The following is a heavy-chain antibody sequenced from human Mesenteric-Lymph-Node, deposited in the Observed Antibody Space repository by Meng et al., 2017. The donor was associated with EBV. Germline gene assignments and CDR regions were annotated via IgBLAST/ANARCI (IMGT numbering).Heavy chain of an antibody. V-gene: IGHV4-30-2*01. CDR3: ARNSSVRGDDAFDI. CDR1: GGSISSGGYS. Sequence: SHSGLVTPPQTPPLTCSVSGGSISSGGYSWSWIRQPSGKGLDWIGYISHSGTTYYTPSLKSRVTISVDRAKNQFSLKLSSVTAADTAVYYCARNSSVRGDDAFDIWGQGTMVTVSS. CDR2: ISHSGTT. J-gene: IGHJ3*02. D-gene: IGHD3-10*01.